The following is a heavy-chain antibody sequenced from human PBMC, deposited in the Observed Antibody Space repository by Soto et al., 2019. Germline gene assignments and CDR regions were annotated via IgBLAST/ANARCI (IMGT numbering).Heavy chain of an antibody. CDR2: IKTSAGGGET. J-gene: IGHJ6*02. Sequence: EVQLVESAGGLVKPGGSLRLSCVASGFSFNEAWMNWVRQAPGEGLEWVGGIKTSAGGGETDYAAPVQGRFTISRDDSKNALYLHMNSLRTEDTAIYYCTTGSVEGIWGQGTTVTVTS. D-gene: IGHD2-15*01. V-gene: IGHV3-15*07. CDR3: TTGSVEGI. CDR1: GFSFNEAW.